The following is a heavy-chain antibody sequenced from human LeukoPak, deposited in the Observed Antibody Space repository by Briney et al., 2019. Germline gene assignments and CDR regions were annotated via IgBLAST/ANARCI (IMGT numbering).Heavy chain of an antibody. D-gene: IGHD4-11*01. CDR3: ARGVTSNGFGP. J-gene: IGHJ5*02. CDR1: GGSISSNGDY. V-gene: IGHV4-61*02. CDR2: IYTSGST. Sequence: PSETLSLTCTVSGGSISSNGDYWNWIRQPAGKGLEWIGRIYTSGSTNFSPSLKSRVTISVDTSKNQFSLKLNSVIPADTAVYYCARGVTSNGFGPWGQGTLVTVSS.